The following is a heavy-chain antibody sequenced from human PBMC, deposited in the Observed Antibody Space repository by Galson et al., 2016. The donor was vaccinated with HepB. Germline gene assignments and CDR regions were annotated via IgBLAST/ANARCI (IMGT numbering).Heavy chain of an antibody. Sequence: SVKVSCKASGYTFSSYGISWVRQAPGQGLEWMGWSSANNDNTIYARRLQARVIMTTDTSTRTAYMELRNLRSDDTAVYYCARDAGSSGYYEGELPADYWGQGTLVTVSS. CDR3: ARDAGSSGYYEGELPADY. D-gene: IGHD3-22*01. CDR1: GYTFSSYG. V-gene: IGHV1-18*01. J-gene: IGHJ4*02. CDR2: SSANNDNT.